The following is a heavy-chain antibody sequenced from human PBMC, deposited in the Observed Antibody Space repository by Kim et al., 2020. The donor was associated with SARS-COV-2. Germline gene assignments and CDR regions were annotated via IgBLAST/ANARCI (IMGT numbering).Heavy chain of an antibody. Sequence: SETLSLTCAVYGGSFSGYYWSWIRQPPGKGLEWIGEINHSGSTNYNPSLKSRVTISVDTSKNQFSLKLSSVTAADTAVYYCALLLNIVVVPADTRGWFDPWGQGTLVTVSS. CDR1: GGSFSGYY. J-gene: IGHJ5*02. CDR3: ALLLNIVVVPADTRGWFDP. V-gene: IGHV4-34*01. CDR2: INHSGST. D-gene: IGHD2-2*01.